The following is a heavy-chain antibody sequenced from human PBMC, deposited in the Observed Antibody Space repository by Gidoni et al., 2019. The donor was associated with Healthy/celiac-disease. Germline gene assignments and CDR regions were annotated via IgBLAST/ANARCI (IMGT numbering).Heavy chain of an antibody. D-gene: IGHD6-6*01. V-gene: IGHV3-23*01. CDR3: AKGGSIAARQYYFDY. Sequence: EVQLLESGGGLVQPGGSLRLSCSGSGFTFSRYAMSWLRQAPGKGLEWVAAISGSGGSTYYADAGKGRLTISRDNSKNTLYLQMNSLRAEDTAVYYCAKGGSIAARQYYFDYWGQGTLVTVSS. J-gene: IGHJ4*02. CDR1: GFTFSRYA. CDR2: ISGSGGST.